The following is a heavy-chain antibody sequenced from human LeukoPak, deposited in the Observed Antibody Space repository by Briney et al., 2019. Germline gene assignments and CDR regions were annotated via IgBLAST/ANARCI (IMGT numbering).Heavy chain of an antibody. V-gene: IGHV3-23*01. D-gene: IGHD3-22*01. J-gene: IGHJ4*02. CDR2: ISGSGGST. CDR3: ASGGGGYYYPFDY. Sequence: GGTLRLSCAASGFTFSSYGMSWVRQAPGKGLEWVSAISGSGGSTYYADSVKGRFTISRDNSKNTLYLQMNSLRAEDTAVYYCASGGGGYYYPFDYWGQGTLVTVSS. CDR1: GFTFSSYG.